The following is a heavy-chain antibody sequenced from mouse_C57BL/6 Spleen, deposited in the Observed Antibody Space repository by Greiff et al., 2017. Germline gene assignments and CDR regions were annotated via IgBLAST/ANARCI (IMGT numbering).Heavy chain of an antibody. Sequence: LVESGAELVRPGASVTLSCKASGYTFTDYEMHWVKQTPVHGLEWIGAIDPETGGTAYNQKFKGKAILTADKSSSTAYMELRSLTSEDSAVYYCTRSYYSKDYWGQGTTLTVSS. CDR1: GYTFTDYE. J-gene: IGHJ2*01. D-gene: IGHD2-5*01. CDR2: IDPETGGT. CDR3: TRSYYSKDY. V-gene: IGHV1-15*01.